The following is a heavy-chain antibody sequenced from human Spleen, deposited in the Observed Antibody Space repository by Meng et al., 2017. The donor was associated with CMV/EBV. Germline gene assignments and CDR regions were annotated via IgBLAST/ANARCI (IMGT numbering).Heavy chain of an antibody. CDR3: AREYPGSSALDY. Sequence: SETLSLTCTVSRYPISGGYYWGWIRQTPGKGLEWIGSIYYSGSTYYNPSLKSRVTISVDTSKNQFSLKLSSVTAADTAVYYCAREYPGSSALDYWGQGTLVTVSS. CDR1: RYPISGGYY. V-gene: IGHV4-38-2*02. D-gene: IGHD6-6*01. CDR2: IYYSGST. J-gene: IGHJ4*02.